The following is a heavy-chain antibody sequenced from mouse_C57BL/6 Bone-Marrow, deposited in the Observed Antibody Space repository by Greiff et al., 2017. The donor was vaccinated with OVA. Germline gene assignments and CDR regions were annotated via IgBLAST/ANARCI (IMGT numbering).Heavy chain of an antibody. J-gene: IGHJ4*01. D-gene: IGHD2-1*01. CDR2: IDPANGNT. CDR1: GFNIKNTY. Sequence: EVQLVESVAELVRPGASVKLSCTASGFNIKNTYMHWVKQRPEQGLEWIGRIDPANGNTKYAPKFQGKATITADTYSHTAYLQLSSLNSEDNALYAIARFYGNSDAIAYWGQGTSVTVSA. V-gene: IGHV14-3*01. CDR3: ARFYGNSDAIAY.